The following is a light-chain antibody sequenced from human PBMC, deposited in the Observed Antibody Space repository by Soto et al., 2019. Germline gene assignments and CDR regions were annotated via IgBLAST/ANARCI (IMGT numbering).Light chain of an antibody. J-gene: IGKJ1*01. CDR1: QSISTL. Sequence: DIQMTQSPSTLSASVGDRVTITCRASQSISTLLAWYQQKPGKAPNLLIYKASILESGVPSRFSGSGSGTEFTPTISSLQPDDFATYHCQQYDSSPWTFGQGTRVEIK. V-gene: IGKV1-5*03. CDR3: QQYDSSPWT. CDR2: KAS.